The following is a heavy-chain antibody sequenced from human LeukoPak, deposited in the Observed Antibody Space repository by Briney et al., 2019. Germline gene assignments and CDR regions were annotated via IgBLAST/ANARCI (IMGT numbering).Heavy chain of an antibody. Sequence: GGSLRLSCAASGFTFSSYAMHWVRQAPGKGLEWAAVISYDGSNKYYADSVKGRSTISRDNSKNTLYLQMTSLRPEDTAIYYCARGGYGQLSYFDYWGQGTLVTVSS. CDR1: GFTFSSYA. J-gene: IGHJ4*02. CDR2: ISYDGSNK. V-gene: IGHV3-30-3*01. CDR3: ARGGYGQLSYFDY. D-gene: IGHD5-18*01.